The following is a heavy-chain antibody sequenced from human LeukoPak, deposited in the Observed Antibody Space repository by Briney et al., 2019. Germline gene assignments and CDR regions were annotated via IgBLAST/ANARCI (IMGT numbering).Heavy chain of an antibody. J-gene: IGHJ6*03. Sequence: PSETLSLTCTVSGGSISSYYWSWIRQPPGKGLEWIGYIYYSGSTNYDPSLKSRVTISVDTSKKQFSLKLSSVTAADTAVYYCARGASVYMDVWGKGTTVTVSS. CDR2: IYYSGST. V-gene: IGHV4-59*12. CDR1: GGSISSYY. D-gene: IGHD3-3*01. CDR3: ARGASVYMDV.